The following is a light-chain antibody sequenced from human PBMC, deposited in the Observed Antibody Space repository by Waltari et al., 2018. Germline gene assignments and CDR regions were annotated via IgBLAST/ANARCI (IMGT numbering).Light chain of an antibody. CDR2: RDN. CDR3: AVWDDSLNGWV. Sequence: QSVLTQSPSASGTPGQRATISCSGSDSNIGGNFVHWYQQFPGTAPKLLIHRDNQRPSGVPDRFSGSKSGTSASLAISGLQSEDEALYFCAVWDDSLNGWVFGGGTKVTVL. J-gene: IGLJ3*02. CDR1: DSNIGGNF. V-gene: IGLV1-44*01.